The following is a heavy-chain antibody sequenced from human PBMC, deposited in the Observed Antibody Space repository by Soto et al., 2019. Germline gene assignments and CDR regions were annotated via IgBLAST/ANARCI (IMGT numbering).Heavy chain of an antibody. J-gene: IGHJ4*02. Sequence: QAQLVQSGAEVKKPGASVKVSCKASGYFFTSYYIHWVRQAPGQSLQWMGWINPNGGNTHYVQKFQRRLTLTIDTSVSTVYMDLNSLTSDDTDIYYCARESMGGSSFRREYFDFWGQGTLVAVAS. CDR3: ARESMGGSSFRREYFDF. CDR1: GYFFTSYY. CDR2: INPNGGNT. V-gene: IGHV1-2*02. D-gene: IGHD2-15*01.